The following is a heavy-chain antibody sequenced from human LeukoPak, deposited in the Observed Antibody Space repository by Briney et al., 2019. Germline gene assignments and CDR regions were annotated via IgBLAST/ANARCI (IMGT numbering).Heavy chain of an antibody. CDR2: ISGSGGST. J-gene: IGHJ3*02. CDR3: ARGKGYSSSWSAFDI. CDR1: GFTFSSYA. Sequence: PGGSLRLSCAASGFTFSSYAMSWVRQAPGKGLEWVSAISGSGGSTYYADSVKGRFTISRDNSKNTLYLQMNSLRAEDTAVYYCARGKGYSSSWSAFDIWGQGTMVTVSS. V-gene: IGHV3-23*01. D-gene: IGHD6-13*01.